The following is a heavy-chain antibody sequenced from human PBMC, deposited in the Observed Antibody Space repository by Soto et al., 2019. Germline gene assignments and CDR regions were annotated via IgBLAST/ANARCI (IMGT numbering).Heavy chain of an antibody. Sequence: EVQLVESGGGLVQPGGSLRLSCAASGFTFSSYSMNWVRQAPGKGLEWVSYISSSSSTIYYVASVKGRFTISRDNAKISLYLQMTSLRDEDTAVYYCARDRAGAQYGLDVWGQGTTVTVSS. CDR1: GFTFSSYS. J-gene: IGHJ6*02. V-gene: IGHV3-48*02. CDR2: ISSSSSTI. CDR3: ARDRAGAQYGLDV. D-gene: IGHD1-26*01.